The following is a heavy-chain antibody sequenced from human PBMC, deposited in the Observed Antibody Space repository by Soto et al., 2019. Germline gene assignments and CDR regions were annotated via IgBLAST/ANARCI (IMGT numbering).Heavy chain of an antibody. D-gene: IGHD3-22*01. Sequence: TLSLTCTVSGGSISSGGYYWSWIRRHPGKGLEWIGYIYYSGSTYYNPSLKSRVTISVDTSKNQFSLKLSSVTAADTAVYYCAIYDSSGSRGFQHWGQGTLVTVSS. CDR1: GGSISSGGYY. CDR2: IYYSGST. CDR3: AIYDSSGSRGFQH. V-gene: IGHV4-31*03. J-gene: IGHJ1*01.